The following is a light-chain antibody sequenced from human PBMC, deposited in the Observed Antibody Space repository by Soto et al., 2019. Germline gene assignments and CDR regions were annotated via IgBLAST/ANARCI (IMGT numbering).Light chain of an antibody. CDR1: QDISKY. J-gene: IGKJ3*01. CDR3: QQYHSLPFT. V-gene: IGKV1-33*01. Sequence: DIQMNQSPSSLSASVGDRITITCQASQDISKYLIWYQQTPGKAPKFLIYKGSNLESGVPSRFSGSGSGTDFTFTINSLQPEDIATYYCQQYHSLPFTFGPGTKLDIK. CDR2: KGS.